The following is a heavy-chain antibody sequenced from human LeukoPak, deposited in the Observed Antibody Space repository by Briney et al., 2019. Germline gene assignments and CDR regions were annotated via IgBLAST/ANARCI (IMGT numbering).Heavy chain of an antibody. V-gene: IGHV3-23*01. D-gene: IGHD5-12*01. CDR3: AKRAYSGYDYFDH. CDR2: ISGSSGGT. J-gene: IGHJ4*02. Sequence: GGSLRLSCAASGFTFSSYGMSWVRQTPEKGLEWVSAISGSSGGTYYADSVKGRFTVSRDNSKNTLYLQMNSLRAEDAAVYYCAKRAYSGYDYFDHWGQGTLVAVSS. CDR1: GFTFSSYG.